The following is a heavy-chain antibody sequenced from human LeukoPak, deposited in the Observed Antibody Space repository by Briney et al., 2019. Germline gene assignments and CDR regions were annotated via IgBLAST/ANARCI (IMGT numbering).Heavy chain of an antibody. CDR1: GFTFSGYA. Sequence: PGGSLRLSCAASGFTFSGYAMNWVRQAPGKGLEWVSAISGSGGSTYYADSVKGRFTISRDNSKNTLYLQMNSLRAEDTAVYYCAGSPYDYVWGSYRSGYYGMDVWGRGTTVTVSS. V-gene: IGHV3-23*01. D-gene: IGHD3-16*02. J-gene: IGHJ6*02. CDR2: ISGSGGST. CDR3: AGSPYDYVWGSYRSGYYGMDV.